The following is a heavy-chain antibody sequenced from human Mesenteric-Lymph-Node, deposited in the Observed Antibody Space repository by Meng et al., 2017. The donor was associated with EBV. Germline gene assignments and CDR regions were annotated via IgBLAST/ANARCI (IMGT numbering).Heavy chain of an antibody. J-gene: IGHJ4*02. V-gene: IGHV4-34*01. CDR1: GGSFRGYY. D-gene: IGHD2-2*01. Sequence: VRLPQWGAGLLNPSEPLPLTCAVYGGSFRGYYWTWIRQPPGKGLEWVGEINYRGSTNYNPSLKSRVTISVDTSKSQLYLKLSSVTAADTAVYYCARGANPAYWGQGTLVTVSS. CDR2: INYRGST. CDR3: ARGANPAY.